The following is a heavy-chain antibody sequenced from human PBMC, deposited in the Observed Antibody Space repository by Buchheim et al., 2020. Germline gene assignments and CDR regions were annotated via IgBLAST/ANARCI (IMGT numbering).Heavy chain of an antibody. V-gene: IGHV3-7*01. CDR3: ARGRGVDY. J-gene: IGHJ4*02. CDR1: GFTFTNNW. Sequence: EVQLVESGGALVQPGGSLRLSCTASGFTFTNNWMTWVRQAPGKGLEWVASTKQDGSEKYYVDFVTGRFSISRDNTRNSVYLQMNSLRAEDTAVYYCARGRGVDYWGQGTL. CDR2: TKQDGSEK.